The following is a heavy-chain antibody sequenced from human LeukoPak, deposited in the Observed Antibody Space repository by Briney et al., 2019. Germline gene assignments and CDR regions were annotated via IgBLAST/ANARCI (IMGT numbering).Heavy chain of an antibody. D-gene: IGHD4-23*01. CDR2: INHSGST. J-gene: IGHJ4*02. CDR1: GGSFSGYY. V-gene: IGHV4-34*01. CDR3: ARVKPAVVTLLDKYYFDY. Sequence: KTSETLSLTCAVYGGSFSGYYWSWIRQPPGKGLEWIREINHSGSTNYNPSLKSRVTISVDTSKNQFSLKLSSVTAADTAVYYCARVKPAVVTLLDKYYFDYWGQGTLVTVSS.